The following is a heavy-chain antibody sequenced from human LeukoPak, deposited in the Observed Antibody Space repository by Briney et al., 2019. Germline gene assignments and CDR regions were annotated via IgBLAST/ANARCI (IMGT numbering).Heavy chain of an antibody. CDR3: AKGLTYYDILTGSDAFDI. D-gene: IGHD3-9*01. V-gene: IGHV4-59*08. CDR1: GGSISSYY. J-gene: IGHJ3*02. Sequence: SETLSLTCTVSGGSISSYYWSWIRQPPGKGLEWIGYIYYSGSTNYNPSLKSRVTISVDTSKNQFSLKLSSVTAADTAVYYCAKGLTYYDILTGSDAFDIWGQGTMVTVSS. CDR2: IYYSGST.